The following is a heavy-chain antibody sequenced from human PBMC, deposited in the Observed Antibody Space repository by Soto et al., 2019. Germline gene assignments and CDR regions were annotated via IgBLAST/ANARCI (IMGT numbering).Heavy chain of an antibody. V-gene: IGHV3-7*01. CDR1: GFTFSDFY. D-gene: IGHD2-8*02. CDR3: ARDGRPCNGDECYSWFDF. J-gene: IGHJ4*02. Sequence: GGSLRLSCAASGFTFSDFYMTWVRQAPGKGLEWVANIKQDGTKKYYVDSVKGRFTVSRDNTDNSLYLQMNSLRAEDTGVYFCARDGRPCNGDECYSWFDFRGQGTLVTVSS. CDR2: IKQDGTKK.